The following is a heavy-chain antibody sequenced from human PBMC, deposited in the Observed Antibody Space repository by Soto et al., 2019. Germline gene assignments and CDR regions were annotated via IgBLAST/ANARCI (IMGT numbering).Heavy chain of an antibody. CDR2: IYHSGST. CDR3: VRESAASGPNWFDT. J-gene: IGHJ5*02. Sequence: SETLSLTCSVSGGSVTNGRSSWNWIRQSPGKGLEWIAYIYHSGSTYYNPSLRSRVTISVDRSENQFSLKLSSVTAADTAVYYCVRESAASGPNWFDTWGAGTLVTVSS. D-gene: IGHD6-13*01. V-gene: IGHV4-30-2*06. CDR1: GGSVTNGRSS.